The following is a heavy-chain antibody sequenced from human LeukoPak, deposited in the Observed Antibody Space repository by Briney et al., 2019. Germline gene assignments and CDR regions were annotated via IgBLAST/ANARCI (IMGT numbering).Heavy chain of an antibody. CDR1: AFTFSNHA. Sequence: GGSLRLSCAASAFTFSNHAMGWVRQAPGKGLEWVAYIRTSGSTIYCADSVKGRFTISRDNAKHSLYLQMNSLRGEDTAVLYCARDYYGSGSSDVWGKGTTVTISS. CDR2: IRTSGSTI. D-gene: IGHD3-10*01. J-gene: IGHJ6*04. CDR3: ARDYYGSGSSDV. V-gene: IGHV3-11*01.